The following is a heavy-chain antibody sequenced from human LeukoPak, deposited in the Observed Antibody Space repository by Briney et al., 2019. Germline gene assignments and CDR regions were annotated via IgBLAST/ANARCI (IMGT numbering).Heavy chain of an antibody. CDR3: ARDTGMVSSDYGLDV. V-gene: IGHV3-21*01. D-gene: IGHD5-18*01. Sequence: GGSLRLSCAASGFTFSSYSMNWVRQAPGEGLEWVSYISGSSSYIYYADSVKGRFTISRDNAKNSLYLQMNSLRAEDTAVYFCARDTGMVSSDYGLDVWGKGTTVIVSS. CDR2: ISGSSSYI. J-gene: IGHJ6*04. CDR1: GFTFSSYS.